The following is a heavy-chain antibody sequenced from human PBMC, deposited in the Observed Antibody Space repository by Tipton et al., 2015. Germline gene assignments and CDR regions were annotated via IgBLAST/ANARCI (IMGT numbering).Heavy chain of an antibody. CDR3: ARHVSFYYDTHGSDALDI. V-gene: IGHV5-51*01. Sequence: QLVQSGGEVKKPGESLKISCKVSGYTFSNHWIGWVRQMPGKGLEWVGIIHPSDSETIYSPSFQGQVTISADRSTSTAYLHWSSLKASDTAMYYCARHVSFYYDTHGSDALDIWAQGTMVTVSS. CDR2: IHPSDSET. J-gene: IGHJ3*02. D-gene: IGHD3-22*01. CDR1: GYTFSNHW.